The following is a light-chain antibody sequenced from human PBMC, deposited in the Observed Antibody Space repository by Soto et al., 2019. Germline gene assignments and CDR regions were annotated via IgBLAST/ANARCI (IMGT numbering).Light chain of an antibody. CDR3: SSYTSSILV. J-gene: IGLJ3*02. V-gene: IGLV2-14*01. CDR1: NSDVGGYNY. Sequence: QSALTQPASVSGSPGQSITISCTGTNSDVGGYNYVSWYQQYPGKAPKLMTYEVSNRPSGVSNRFSGSKSGNTASLTISGLQAEDEADYYCSSYTSSILVFGGGTQLTVL. CDR2: EVS.